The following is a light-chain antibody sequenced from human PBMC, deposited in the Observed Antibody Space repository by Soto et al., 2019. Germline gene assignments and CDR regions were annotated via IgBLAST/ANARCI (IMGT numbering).Light chain of an antibody. Sequence: IVLTQSPGTLSLSPGERATLSCRASQSVSSTYLAWYQQKPGQAPRLLIYDVSNRATGVPDRFSGSGSGTDFTLTISRLEPEDFAMYYCQQTGSSPYTVGQGTKVEIK. CDR1: QSVSSTY. CDR2: DVS. CDR3: QQTGSSPYT. J-gene: IGKJ2*01. V-gene: IGKV3-20*01.